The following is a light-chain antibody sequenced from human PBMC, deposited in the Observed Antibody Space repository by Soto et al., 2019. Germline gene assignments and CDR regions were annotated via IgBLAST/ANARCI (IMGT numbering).Light chain of an antibody. CDR3: QQHTNWLRT. CDR2: GGS. V-gene: IGKV3-11*01. CDR1: QSVSSY. Sequence: EIVLTQSPATLSLSPGERATLSCRASQSVSSYLSWYQQKPGQAPRLLIYGGSSRATGIPVRFSGSGSETDFTLTITRLEPEDFAVYYCQQHTNWLRTFGQGTKVDIK. J-gene: IGKJ1*01.